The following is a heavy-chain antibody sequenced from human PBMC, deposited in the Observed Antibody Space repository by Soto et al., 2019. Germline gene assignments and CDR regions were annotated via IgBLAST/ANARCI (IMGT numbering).Heavy chain of an antibody. CDR1: GFTFSNCV. D-gene: IGHD6-13*01. CDR2: ITKTGDT. J-gene: IGHJ4*02. V-gene: IGHV3-23*01. CDR3: AKGLLNGRWYAAD. Sequence: EVHLLESGGGLEQPGESRRLSCETSGFTFSNCVMTWVRQAPGKGLEWVSVITKTGDTDYADSVKGRFTISRDNSKNTVYLQMNSLRAEDTAVYYCAKGLLNGRWYAADWGQGTLVTVSS.